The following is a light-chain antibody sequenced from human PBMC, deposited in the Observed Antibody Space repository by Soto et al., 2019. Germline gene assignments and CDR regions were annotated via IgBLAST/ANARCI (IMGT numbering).Light chain of an antibody. Sequence: DIHMTQSPSTLSASVVDIVTIACLASQSISSWLAWYQQKPGKAPKLLIYDASSLESGVPSRFSGIGSGTESTLTITSLQPDDFATYYCQQYDSYAWTFGQGTKVDIK. CDR3: QQYDSYAWT. CDR1: QSISSW. J-gene: IGKJ1*01. CDR2: DAS. V-gene: IGKV1-5*01.